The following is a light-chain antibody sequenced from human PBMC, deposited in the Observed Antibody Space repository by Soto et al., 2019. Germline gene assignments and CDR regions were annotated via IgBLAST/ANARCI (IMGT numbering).Light chain of an antibody. Sequence: EIVLTQSPGTLSLSPGEIATLSFSASQSVSSNYLAWYQQKPGQAPRLLMYGASSRATGIPDRFSGSGSGTDFTLTISRLEPEDFAVYFCQQYGTSPAFGHGTKVYIK. CDR2: GAS. J-gene: IGKJ1*01. CDR1: QSVSSNY. V-gene: IGKV3-20*01. CDR3: QQYGTSPA.